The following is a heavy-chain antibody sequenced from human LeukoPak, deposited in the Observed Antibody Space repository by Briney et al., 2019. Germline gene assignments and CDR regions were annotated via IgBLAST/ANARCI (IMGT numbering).Heavy chain of an antibody. CDR1: GYTFTSYG. V-gene: IGHV1-18*01. J-gene: IGHJ6*02. Sequence: ASVKVSCKASGYTFTSYGISWVRQAPGQGLEWMGWISAYNGNTNYAQKLQGRVTMTTDTSTSTAYMELRSLRSDDTAVYYCAGGITTRHFYYGLDVWGQGTTVTVSS. CDR3: AGGITTRHFYYGLDV. CDR2: ISAYNGNT. D-gene: IGHD3-22*01.